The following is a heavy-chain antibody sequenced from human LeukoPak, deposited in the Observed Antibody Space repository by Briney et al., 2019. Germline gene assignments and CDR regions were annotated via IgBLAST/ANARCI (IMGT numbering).Heavy chain of an antibody. V-gene: IGHV3-53*01. Sequence: GGSLRLSCAASGFTVSSNYMSWVRQAPGKGLEWVSVIYSGGSTYYADSVKGRFTISRDNSKNTLYLQMNSLRAEDTAVYYCARPTPYGDYVSDAFDIWGQGTMVTVSS. D-gene: IGHD4-17*01. CDR3: ARPTPYGDYVSDAFDI. CDR1: GFTVSSNY. CDR2: IYSGGST. J-gene: IGHJ3*02.